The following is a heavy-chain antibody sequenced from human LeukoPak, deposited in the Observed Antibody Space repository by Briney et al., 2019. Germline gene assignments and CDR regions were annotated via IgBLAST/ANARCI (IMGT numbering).Heavy chain of an antibody. J-gene: IGHJ4*02. D-gene: IGHD3-10*02. CDR3: ARDSSLFGGSDY. Sequence: SVKVSCKASGYAFTGYHIHWVRQAPGQGLEWIGRITPNSGDTYYPQDFQGRVTMTRDTSINTAYMELSRLRSDDTAVYYCARDSSLFGGSDYWGQGTLVTVSS. V-gene: IGHV1-2*02. CDR2: ITPNSGDT. CDR1: GYAFTGYH.